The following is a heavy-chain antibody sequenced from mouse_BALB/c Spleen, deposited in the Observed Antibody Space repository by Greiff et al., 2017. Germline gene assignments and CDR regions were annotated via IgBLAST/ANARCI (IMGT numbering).Heavy chain of an antibody. CDR2: INPSTGYT. D-gene: IGHD2-2*01. J-gene: IGHJ2*01. Sequence: QVQLQQSGAELAKPGASVKMSCKASGYTFTSYWMHWVKQRPGQGLEWIGYINPSTGYTEYNQKFKDKATLTADKSSSTAYMQLSSLTSEDSAVYYCERDIDGYGYWGQGTTLTVSS. CDR3: ERDIDGYGY. CDR1: GYTFTSYW. V-gene: IGHV1-7*01.